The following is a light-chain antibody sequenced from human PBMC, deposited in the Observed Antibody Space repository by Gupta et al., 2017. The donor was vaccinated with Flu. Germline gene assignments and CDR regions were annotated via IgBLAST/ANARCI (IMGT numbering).Light chain of an antibody. V-gene: IGKV1-9*01. CDR2: GAS. CDR1: QGISSL. CDR3: QQFNSYPRT. J-gene: IGKJ3*01. Sequence: DIQLTQSPSFLSATVGDRVTITCRASQGISSLLTWYQQKPGKAPKLLIYGASTLHSGVPSRFSGSGSGTEFTLTISSLQPEDFATYYCQQFNSYPRTFGPGTKVDVK.